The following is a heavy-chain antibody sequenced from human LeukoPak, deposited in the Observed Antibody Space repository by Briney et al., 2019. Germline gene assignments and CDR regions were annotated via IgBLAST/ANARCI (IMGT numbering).Heavy chain of an antibody. CDR3: ASSRFGEPYRPYKAAFDI. Sequence: SQTLSLTCAISGDSVSSNSAAWNWIRQSPSRGLEWLGRTYYRSKWYNDYAVSVKSRITINPDTSKNQFSLQLNSVTPEGTAVYYCASSRFGEPYRPYKAAFDIWGQGTMVTVSS. D-gene: IGHD3-10*01. V-gene: IGHV6-1*01. CDR2: TYYRSKWYN. J-gene: IGHJ3*02. CDR1: GDSVSSNSAA.